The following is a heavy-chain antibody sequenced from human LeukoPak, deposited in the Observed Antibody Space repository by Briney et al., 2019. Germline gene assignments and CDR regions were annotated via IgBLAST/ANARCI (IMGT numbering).Heavy chain of an antibody. CDR2: ISSSSSYI. V-gene: IGHV3-21*01. CDR3: ARMHCSGGSCYSVWYYFDY. D-gene: IGHD2-15*01. Sequence: GGSLRLSCAASGFTFGSYSMNWVRQAPGKGLEWVSSISSSSSYIYYADSVKGRFTISRDNAKNSLYLQMNSLRAEDTAVYYCARMHCSGGSCYSVWYYFDYWGQGTLVTVSS. CDR1: GFTFGSYS. J-gene: IGHJ4*02.